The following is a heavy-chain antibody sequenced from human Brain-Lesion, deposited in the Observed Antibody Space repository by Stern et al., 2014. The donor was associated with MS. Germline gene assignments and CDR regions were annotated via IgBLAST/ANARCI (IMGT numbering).Heavy chain of an antibody. Sequence: EVQLVESGGDLVQPGRSLRLSCAAFGFTFDDYAMPWVRQAPGKGLEWVAGISWNSGTIGYADSVKGRFTTSRDNAYSSLYLQMNSLGPEDTALYYCARDITGSSAYFAYWGQGTLVTVSS. J-gene: IGHJ4*02. CDR3: ARDITGSSAYFAY. CDR2: ISWNSGTI. V-gene: IGHV3-9*01. D-gene: IGHD1-14*01. CDR1: GFTFDDYA.